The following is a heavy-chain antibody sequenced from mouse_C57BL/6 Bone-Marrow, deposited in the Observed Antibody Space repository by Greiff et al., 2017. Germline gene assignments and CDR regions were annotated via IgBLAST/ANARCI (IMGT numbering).Heavy chain of an antibody. D-gene: IGHD1-1*01. CDR3: ARGAYYYGSSYDWYFDV. Sequence: VQLQQSRAELVKPGASVKISCKASGYAFSSYWMNWVKQRPGKGLEWIGQIYPGDGDTNYNGKFKGKATLTADKSSSTAYMQLSSLTSEDSAVYFCARGAYYYGSSYDWYFDVWGTGTTVTVSS. V-gene: IGHV1-80*01. CDR1: GYAFSSYW. J-gene: IGHJ1*03. CDR2: IYPGDGDT.